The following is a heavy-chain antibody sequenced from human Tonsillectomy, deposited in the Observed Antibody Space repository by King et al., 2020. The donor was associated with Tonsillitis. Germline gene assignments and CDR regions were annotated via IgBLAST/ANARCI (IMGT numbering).Heavy chain of an antibody. V-gene: IGHV1-18*01. Sequence: VQLVESGAEVKKPGASVKVSCKGSDYTFSSFGITWVRQAPGQGLEWMGWISIYNGNTTYVQKFQGRVTMTTDTPPSTAYMGLRSLRSDDTAVYYCAEVLGYCSSSSCYYWFDTWGQGTLVTVSS. J-gene: IGHJ5*02. CDR3: AEVLGYCSSSSCYYWFDT. CDR1: DYTFSSFG. CDR2: ISIYNGNT. D-gene: IGHD2-2*01.